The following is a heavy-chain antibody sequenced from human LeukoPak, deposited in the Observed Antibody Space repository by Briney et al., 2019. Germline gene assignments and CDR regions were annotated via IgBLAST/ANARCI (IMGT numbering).Heavy chain of an antibody. CDR3: ARSMVTNYFDH. J-gene: IGHJ4*02. CDR1: GFTFSSYE. Sequence: PRGSLRLSCAASGFTFSSYEMNWVRQAPGKGLEWVSYISRSGSTIYYADSVQGRFTISRDNAKNSLYLQMNSLRAEDTAVYYCARSMVTNYFDHWGQGTLVTVSS. D-gene: IGHD4-17*01. V-gene: IGHV3-48*03. CDR2: ISRSGSTI.